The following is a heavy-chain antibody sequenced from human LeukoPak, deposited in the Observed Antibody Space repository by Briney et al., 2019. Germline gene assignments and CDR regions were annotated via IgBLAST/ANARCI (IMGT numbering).Heavy chain of an antibody. CDR2: ISAGGSSK. CDR3: ARTRPGSSSWHLGLDY. V-gene: IGHV3-48*03. D-gene: IGHD6-13*01. J-gene: IGHJ4*02. CDR1: GVXFSSCE. Sequence: PGGSLRLSCIASGVXFSSCEINWVRQAPGKGLEWVSYISAGGSSKYYADSVKGRFTVSRDNARNSLYLQMDSLGGEDTAVYYCARTRPGSSSWHLGLDYWGQGTPVTVSS.